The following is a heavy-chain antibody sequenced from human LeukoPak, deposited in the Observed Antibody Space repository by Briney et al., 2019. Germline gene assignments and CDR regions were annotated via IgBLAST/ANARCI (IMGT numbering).Heavy chain of an antibody. CDR2: IWYDGSNK. D-gene: IGHD5-18*01. CDR3: AMWIQVWKFDY. CDR1: GFTFSSYG. V-gene: IGHV3-33*01. Sequence: PGGSLRLSCAASGFTFSSYGMHWVRQAPGKGLEWVAVIWYDGSNKYYADSVKGRFTISRDNSKNTLYLQMNSLRAEDTAVYNCAMWIQVWKFDYWGQGTLVTVSS. J-gene: IGHJ4*02.